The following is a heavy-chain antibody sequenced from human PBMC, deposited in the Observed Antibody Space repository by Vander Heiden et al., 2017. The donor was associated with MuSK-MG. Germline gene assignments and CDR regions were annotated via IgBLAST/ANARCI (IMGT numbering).Heavy chain of an antibody. J-gene: IGHJ4*02. D-gene: IGHD6-19*01. V-gene: IGHV4-39*01. CDR3: ATHTYSSGWHGNFDY. CDR1: GGSISRRSDF. CDR2: IHSTAST. Sequence: QLQLQASGPGLVKPSETLPLPCIVSGGSISRRSDFWGRIPRPPGKGLAWIASIHSTASTYYNPSLNSRATISVDTSKNRFALNLSSVTAADTAVYYCATHTYSSGWHGNFDYWGQGTLVTVSS.